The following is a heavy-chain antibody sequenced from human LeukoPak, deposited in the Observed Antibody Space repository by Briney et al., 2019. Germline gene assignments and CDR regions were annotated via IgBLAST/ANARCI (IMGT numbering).Heavy chain of an antibody. CDR3: ARFYVAMIGDSFDM. CDR1: GFSVSNNY. V-gene: IGHV3-53*01. CDR2: IYTGGSP. Sequence: PGGSLRLSCAASGFSVSNNYMSWVRQATGKGLEWVSIIYTGGSPYYADSVKGRFTISRDNSKNTLSLQMNSLRADDTAVYYCARFYVAMIGDSFDMWGQGTTVTVSS. D-gene: IGHD5-12*01. J-gene: IGHJ3*02.